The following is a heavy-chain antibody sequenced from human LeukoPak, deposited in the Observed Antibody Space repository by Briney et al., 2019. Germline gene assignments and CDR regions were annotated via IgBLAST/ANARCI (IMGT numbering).Heavy chain of an antibody. J-gene: IGHJ4*02. CDR1: GFTFSSYS. CDR2: ISSGSTTI. D-gene: IGHD6-19*01. Sequence: PGGSLRLSCATSGFTFSSYSMNWVRQAPGKGLEWVPYISSGSTTIYYADSVKGRFTISRGNAKNSLYLQMNSLRAEDTAVYYCARDVEQWLVRVYYFDYWGQGTLVTVSS. CDR3: ARDVEQWLVRVYYFDY. V-gene: IGHV3-48*01.